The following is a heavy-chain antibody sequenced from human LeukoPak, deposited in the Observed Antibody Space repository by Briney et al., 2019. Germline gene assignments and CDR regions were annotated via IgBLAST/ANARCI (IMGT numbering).Heavy chain of an antibody. CDR1: GFTFRNYA. J-gene: IGHJ4*02. CDR2: IGGSGDNA. D-gene: IGHD2-15*01. CDR3: ARVSRDIVVVVAATEQHFDY. Sequence: GGSLRLSCAASGFTFRNYAMIWVRQAPGKGLEWVSGIGGSGDNAYYADSVKGRFTISRDNSKNTLYLQMNSLRAEDTAVYYCARVSRDIVVVVAATEQHFDYWGQGTLVTVSS. V-gene: IGHV3-23*01.